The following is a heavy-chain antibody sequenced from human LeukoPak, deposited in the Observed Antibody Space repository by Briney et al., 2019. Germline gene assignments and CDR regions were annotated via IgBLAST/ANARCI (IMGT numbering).Heavy chain of an antibody. Sequence: GGSLRLSCAASGFTLSSYSMNWVRQAPGKGLEWVSSISSSSSYIYYGDSVKGRFTISRDNAKNSLYLQMNSLRAEDTAVYYCARVWSGYYYYMDVWGKGTTVTISS. CDR1: GFTLSSYS. CDR3: ARVWSGYYYYMDV. V-gene: IGHV3-21*01. D-gene: IGHD3-3*01. J-gene: IGHJ6*03. CDR2: ISSSSSYI.